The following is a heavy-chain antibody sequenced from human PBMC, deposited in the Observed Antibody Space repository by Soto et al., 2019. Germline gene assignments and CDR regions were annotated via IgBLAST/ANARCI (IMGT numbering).Heavy chain of an antibody. J-gene: IGHJ6*02. D-gene: IGHD1-26*01. V-gene: IGHV1-46*01. Sequence: QVQLVQSGAEVKKPGASVKVSCKASGYTFTSYFIHWVRQAPGQGLEWMGIVNPRGGSTPNAQRFQDRVTMTWDTSTSTVYMELSSLNYEDTAVYYCARGRGGSYGMGVWGQGTTVTVTS. CDR2: VNPRGGST. CDR3: ARGRGGSYGMGV. CDR1: GYTFTSYF.